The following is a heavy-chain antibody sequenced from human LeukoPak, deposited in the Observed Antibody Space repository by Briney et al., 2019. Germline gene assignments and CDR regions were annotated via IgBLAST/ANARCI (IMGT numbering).Heavy chain of an antibody. J-gene: IGHJ6*02. V-gene: IGHV3-7*05. CDR1: GFTFSSYW. CDR3: ARLSSSWPYYYYYYGMDV. D-gene: IGHD6-13*01. Sequence: PGGSLRLSCAASGFTFSSYWMSWVRQAPGKGLEWVANIKQDGSEKYYVDSVRGRFTISRDNAKNSLYLQMNSLRAEDTAVYYCARLSSSWPYYYYYYGMDVWGQGTTVTVSS. CDR2: IKQDGSEK.